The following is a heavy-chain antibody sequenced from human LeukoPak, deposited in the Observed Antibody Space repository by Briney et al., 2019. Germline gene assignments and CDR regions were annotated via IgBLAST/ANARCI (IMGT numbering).Heavy chain of an antibody. D-gene: IGHD3-3*01. Sequence: SETLSLTCTVSGGSISSYYWSWIRQPPGKGLEWIGYIYTSGSTNYNPSLKSRVTISVDTSKNQFSLKLSSVTAADTAVYYCARLRRTYDFWSGDYYYYYMDVWGKGTTVTVSS. CDR3: ARLRRTYDFWSGDYYYYYMDV. J-gene: IGHJ6*03. V-gene: IGHV4-4*09. CDR2: IYTSGST. CDR1: GGSISSYY.